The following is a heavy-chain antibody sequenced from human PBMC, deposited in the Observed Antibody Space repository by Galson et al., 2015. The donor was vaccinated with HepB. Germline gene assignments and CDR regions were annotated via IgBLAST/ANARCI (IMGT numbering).Heavy chain of an antibody. CDR3: ARDYEVTLYFDY. CDR1: GFTFSSYS. Sequence: SLRLSCAASGFTFSSYSMNWVRQAPGKGLEWVSSISSSSSYIYYADSVKGRFTISRDNAKNSLYLQMNSLRAEDTAVYYCARDYEVTLYFDYWGQGTLVTVSS. D-gene: IGHD2-21*02. J-gene: IGHJ4*02. CDR2: ISSSSSYI. V-gene: IGHV3-21*01.